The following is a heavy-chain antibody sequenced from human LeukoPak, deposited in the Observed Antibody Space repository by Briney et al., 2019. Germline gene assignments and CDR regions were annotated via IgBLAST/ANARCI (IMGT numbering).Heavy chain of an antibody. CDR3: AANGDYSFDY. CDR2: FDPEDGET. V-gene: IGHV1-24*01. CDR1: GYTLTELS. J-gene: IGHJ4*02. D-gene: IGHD4-17*01. Sequence: ASVKVSCKVSGYTLTELSMHWVRQAPGKGLEWMGGFDPEDGETIYAQKFQGRVTITADESTSTAYMELSSLKSEDTAVYYCAANGDYSFDYWGQGTLVTVSS.